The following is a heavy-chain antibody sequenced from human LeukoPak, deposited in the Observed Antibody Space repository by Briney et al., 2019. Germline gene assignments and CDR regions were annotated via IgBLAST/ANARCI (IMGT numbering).Heavy chain of an antibody. J-gene: IGHJ4*02. CDR1: RFTFSNYA. CDR2: ISGSGGST. Sequence: GGSLRLSCAASRFTFSNYAMSRVRQAPGKGLEWVSAISGSGGSTYYADSVKGRFTISRDNSKNTLYLQMNSLRAEDTAVYYCAKVVVGATLTSFDYWGQGTLVTVSS. CDR3: AKVVVGATLTSFDY. D-gene: IGHD1-26*01. V-gene: IGHV3-23*01.